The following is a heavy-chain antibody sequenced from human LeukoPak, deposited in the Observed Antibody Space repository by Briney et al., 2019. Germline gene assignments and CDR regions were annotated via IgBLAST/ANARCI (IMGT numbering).Heavy chain of an antibody. J-gene: IGHJ6*02. CDR3: ARFGYDFWSGYYEDYYGMTS. CDR1: GGSISSYY. V-gene: IGHV4-59*01. Sequence: SETLSLTCTVSGGSISSYYWSWIRQPPGKGLEWIGYIYYSGSTNYNPSLKSRVTISVDTSKNQFSLKLSSVTAADTAVYYCARFGYDFWSGYYEDYYGMTSGAKGPRSPSP. D-gene: IGHD3-3*01. CDR2: IYYSGST.